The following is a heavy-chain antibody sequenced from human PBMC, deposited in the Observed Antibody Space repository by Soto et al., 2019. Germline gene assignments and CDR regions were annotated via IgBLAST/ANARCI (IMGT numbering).Heavy chain of an antibody. V-gene: IGHV3-23*01. CDR1: RFTFSSYA. Sequence: PGGSLRLSCAASRFTFSSYAMSWVRQASGKGLERVSGISGSGGSTNYADSVRGRFTISRDNSKNTLYLQMNSLRAEDTAVYYCAKVQRITIFGVDPGPFDYWGQGTLVTVSS. D-gene: IGHD3-3*01. J-gene: IGHJ4*02. CDR3: AKVQRITIFGVDPGPFDY. CDR2: ISGSGGST.